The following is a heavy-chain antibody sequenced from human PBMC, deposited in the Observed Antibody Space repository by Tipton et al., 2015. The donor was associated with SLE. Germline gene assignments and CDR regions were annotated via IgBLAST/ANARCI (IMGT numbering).Heavy chain of an antibody. CDR1: GGSISSSNW. CDR2: IYHSGST. Sequence: TLSLTCAVSGGSISSSNWWSWVRQPPGKGLEWIGEIYHSGSTNSNPSLKSRVTISVDKSKSQFSLKLSSVTAADTAVYYCVRALWLDKDFAVVPPGIRLRAFDIWGQGTMVTVSS. V-gene: IGHV4-4*02. CDR3: VRALWLDKDFAVVPPGIRLRAFDI. J-gene: IGHJ3*02. D-gene: IGHD2-2*02.